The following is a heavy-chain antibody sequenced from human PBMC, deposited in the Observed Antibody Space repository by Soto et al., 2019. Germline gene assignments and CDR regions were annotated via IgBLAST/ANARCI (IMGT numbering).Heavy chain of an antibody. D-gene: IGHD6-13*01. CDR1: GFTFSTHY. Sequence: GGSLRLSCSASGFTFSTHYMYWVRQAPGKGLELVSGVESSGGSTYYADSVKGRFTISRDNSKNTLYLQVSSLTADDTAAYFCVKADVPGSSWSRSFDYWGQGTLVTVSS. CDR3: VKADVPGSSWSRSFDY. J-gene: IGHJ4*02. CDR2: VESSGGST. V-gene: IGHV3-64D*06.